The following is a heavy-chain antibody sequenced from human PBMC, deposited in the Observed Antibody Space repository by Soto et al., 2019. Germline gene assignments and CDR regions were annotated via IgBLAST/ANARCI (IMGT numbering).Heavy chain of an antibody. CDR3: ARQFFGITVNNAFDI. V-gene: IGHV4-59*04. J-gene: IGHJ3*02. Sequence: SETLSLTCTVSGGSITSHYWSWIRQSPGKGLEWIGCIYYTGNTYYNPSLKSRVTMSVDTSKNQFSLKLSSVTAADTAVYYCARQFFGITVNNAFDIWGQGTMVTVSS. CDR1: GGSITSHY. D-gene: IGHD4-17*01. CDR2: IYYTGNT.